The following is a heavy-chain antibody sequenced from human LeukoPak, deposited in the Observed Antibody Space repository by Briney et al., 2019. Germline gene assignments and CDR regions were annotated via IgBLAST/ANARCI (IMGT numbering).Heavy chain of an antibody. CDR2: ISSSSSTI. J-gene: IGHJ4*02. D-gene: IGHD6-13*01. Sequence: GGSLRLSCAASGFTFSRNSMNWDRQAPGKGLEWVSYISSSSSTIYHADSVKGRFTISRDDAKNSLYLQMNSLRAEDTAVYYCASTYSSTWSYINFDYWGQGTLVTVSS. V-gene: IGHV3-48*01. CDR3: ASTYSSTWSYINFDY. CDR1: GFTFSRNS.